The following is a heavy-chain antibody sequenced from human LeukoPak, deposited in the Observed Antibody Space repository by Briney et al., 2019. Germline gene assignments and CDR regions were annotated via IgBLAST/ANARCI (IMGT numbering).Heavy chain of an antibody. D-gene: IGHD6-13*01. CDR1: GFAVSSNY. Sequence: GGSLRLSCAASGFAVSSNYMSWVRQAPGKGLEWVSVIHSGGSTYYADSVKGRFTISRDNSKNTLYLQMNSLRAEDTAIYYCAKDRRGPAAGTWYFESWGQGNLVTVSS. J-gene: IGHJ4*02. CDR3: AKDRRGPAAGTWYFES. V-gene: IGHV3-53*01. CDR2: IHSGGST.